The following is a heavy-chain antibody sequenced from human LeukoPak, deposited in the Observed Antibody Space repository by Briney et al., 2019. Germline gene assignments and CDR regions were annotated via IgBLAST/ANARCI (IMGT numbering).Heavy chain of an antibody. CDR3: ARGYFDWLLAYNWFDP. Sequence: SQTLSLTCTVSGGSISSGSYYWSWIRQPAGEGLEWIGRIYTSGSTNYTPSLKSRVTISVDTSKNQFSLKLSSVTAADTAVYYCARGYFDWLLAYNWFDPWGQGTLVTVSS. J-gene: IGHJ5*02. V-gene: IGHV4-61*02. CDR2: IYTSGST. CDR1: GGSISSGSYY. D-gene: IGHD3-9*01.